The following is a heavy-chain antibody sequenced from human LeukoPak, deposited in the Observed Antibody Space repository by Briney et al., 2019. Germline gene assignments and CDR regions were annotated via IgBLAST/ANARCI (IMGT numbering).Heavy chain of an antibody. CDR3: ARDSGSWFGELNFDY. CDR1: GFTFSSYG. CDR2: IWYGGSNK. J-gene: IGHJ4*02. Sequence: GGSLRLSCAASGFTFSSYGMHWVRQAPGKGLEWVAVIWYGGSNKYYADSVKGRFTISRDNSKNTLYLQMNSLRAEDTAVYYCARDSGSWFGELNFDYWGQGTLVTVSS. V-gene: IGHV3-33*01. D-gene: IGHD3-10*01.